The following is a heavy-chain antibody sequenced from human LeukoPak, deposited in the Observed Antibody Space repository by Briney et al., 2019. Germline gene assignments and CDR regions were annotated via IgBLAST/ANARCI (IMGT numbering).Heavy chain of an antibody. CDR2: IYTSGST. CDR1: GGSISSGSYY. CDR3: ARGRAIIMVRGVIPLADY. J-gene: IGHJ4*02. D-gene: IGHD3-10*01. V-gene: IGHV4-61*02. Sequence: SQTLSLTCTVSGGSISSGSYYWSWIRQPAGKGLEWIGRIYTSGSTNYNPSLKSRVTISVDTSKNQFSLKLTSVTAADTAVYYCARGRAIIMVRGVIPLADYWGQGTLVTVSS.